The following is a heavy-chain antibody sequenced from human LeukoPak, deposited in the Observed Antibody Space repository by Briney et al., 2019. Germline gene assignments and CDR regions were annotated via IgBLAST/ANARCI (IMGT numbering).Heavy chain of an antibody. J-gene: IGHJ6*03. Sequence: AASVKVSCKASGYTFTSYDINWVRQATGQGLEWMGWMNPNSGNTGYAQKFQGRVTMTRNTSISTAYMELSSLRSEDTAVYYCARLLYSSGWYSLGYYYYYMDVWGKGTTVTISS. CDR3: ARLLYSSGWYSLGYYYYYMDV. CDR1: GYTFTSYD. CDR2: MNPNSGNT. V-gene: IGHV1-8*01. D-gene: IGHD6-19*01.